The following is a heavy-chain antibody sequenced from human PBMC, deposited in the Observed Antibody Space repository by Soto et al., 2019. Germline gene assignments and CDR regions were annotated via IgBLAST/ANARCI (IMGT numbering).Heavy chain of an antibody. V-gene: IGHV3-74*01. CDR3: ARDDKGGFDL. D-gene: IGHD2-15*01. J-gene: IGHJ3*01. CDR2: IHSDGSST. Sequence: EVQLVESEGGLVQRGGSLRLSCAASGFTFNYYWMHWVRQAPGQGLVWVSHIHSDGSSTTYADSVKGRFTISRDNDKNTLYLQMNSLRAEDTAVYDCARDDKGGFDLWGQGTTVTVSS. CDR1: GFTFNYYW.